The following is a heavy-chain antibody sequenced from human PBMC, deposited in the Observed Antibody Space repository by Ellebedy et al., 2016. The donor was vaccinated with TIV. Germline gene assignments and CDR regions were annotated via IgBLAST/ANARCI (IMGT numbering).Heavy chain of an antibody. V-gene: IGHV3-9*01. CDR2: ISWNSGSI. CDR1: GFTFSSYA. Sequence: SLKISXAASGFTFSSYAMSWVRQAPGKGLEWVSGISWNSGSIGYADSVKGRFTISRDNAKNSLYLQMNSLRAEDTALYYCAKDVRNYYDSSGYPDAFDIWGQGTMVTVSS. D-gene: IGHD3-22*01. CDR3: AKDVRNYYDSSGYPDAFDI. J-gene: IGHJ3*02.